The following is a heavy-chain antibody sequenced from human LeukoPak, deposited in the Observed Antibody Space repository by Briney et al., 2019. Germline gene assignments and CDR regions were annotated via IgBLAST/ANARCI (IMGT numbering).Heavy chain of an antibody. CDR1: GGSINNYY. CDR3: ARGREQYQLLSRESYYYYYMDV. V-gene: IGHV4-59*08. CDR2: IYYSGST. Sequence: PSETLSLTCTVSGGSINNYYWSWIRQPPGKGLEGIGYIYYSGSTNYNPSLKSRVTISVDTSKNQFSLKLSSVTAADTAVYYCARGREQYQLLSRESYYYYYMDVWGKGTTVTVSS. J-gene: IGHJ6*03. D-gene: IGHD2-2*01.